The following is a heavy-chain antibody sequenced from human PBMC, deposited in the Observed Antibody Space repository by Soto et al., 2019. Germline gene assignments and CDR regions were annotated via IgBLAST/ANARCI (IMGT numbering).Heavy chain of an antibody. V-gene: IGHV4-30-4*01. CDR2: IYYSGST. CDR3: ASHYGGTLRSFDY. Sequence: SETLSLTCTVSGGSISSGDYYWSWIRQPPGKGLEWIGYIYYSGSTYYNPSLKSRVTISVDTSKNQFSLKLSSVTAADTAVYYCASHYGGTLRSFDYWGQGTLVTVSS. D-gene: IGHD4-17*01. CDR1: GGSISSGDYY. J-gene: IGHJ4*02.